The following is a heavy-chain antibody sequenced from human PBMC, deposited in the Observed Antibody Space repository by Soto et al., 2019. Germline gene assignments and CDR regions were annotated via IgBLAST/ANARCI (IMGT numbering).Heavy chain of an antibody. CDR3: AREGLDATGYYYYGMDV. J-gene: IGHJ6*02. Sequence: QVQLQESGPGLVKPSQTLSLTCTVSGGSISSGDYYWSWIRQPPGKGLEWIGYIYYSGSTYYNPSLKSRVTRSVDTSKNQFSLKLSSVTAADTAVYYCAREGLDATGYYYYGMDVWGQGTTVTVSS. CDR2: IYYSGST. V-gene: IGHV4-30-4*01. D-gene: IGHD3-3*01. CDR1: GGSISSGDYY.